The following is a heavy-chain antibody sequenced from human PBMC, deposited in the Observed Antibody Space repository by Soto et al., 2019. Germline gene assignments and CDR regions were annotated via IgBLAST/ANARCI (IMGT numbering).Heavy chain of an antibody. Sequence: EVQLVESGGDLVQPGGSLRLSCAASGFTFSNYDMHWVRQATGKALEWVSTISTAGNTYSPGSVKGRFTISRENFKNSLYVQMNILRVDDTAVYYCARGRDSGLYYFDYGGQGTLVTVSS. D-gene: IGHD2-21*01. CDR2: ISTAGNT. J-gene: IGHJ4*02. CDR3: ARGRDSGLYYFDY. CDR1: GFTFSNYD. V-gene: IGHV3-13*01.